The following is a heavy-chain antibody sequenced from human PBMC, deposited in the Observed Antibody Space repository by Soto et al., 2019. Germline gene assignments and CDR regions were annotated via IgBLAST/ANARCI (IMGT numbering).Heavy chain of an antibody. CDR3: ARGPYCRSTSCYLGYYDGMAV. CDR1: GYTFTSYD. D-gene: IGHD2-2*01. CDR2: MNPNSGNT. V-gene: IGHV1-8*01. Sequence: QVQLVQSGAEVKKPGASVKVSCKASGYTFTSYDINWVRQATGQVLEWMGWMNPNSGNTGYAQKFQGRVTMTRNTSISTAYMELSSLRSEDTAVDYCARGPYCRSTSCYLGYYDGMAVWGQGTTVTVSS. J-gene: IGHJ6*02.